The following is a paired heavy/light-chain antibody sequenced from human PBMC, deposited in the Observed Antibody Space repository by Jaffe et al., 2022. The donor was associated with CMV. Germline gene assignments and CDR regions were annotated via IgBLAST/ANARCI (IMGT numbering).Light chain of an antibody. V-gene: IGLV2-23*02. Sequence: QSALTQPASVSGSPGQSITISCTGTSSDVGSFNIVSWYQQHPGKAPKLMIYEVSKRPSGVSNRFSGSKSGNTASLTISGLQAEDEADYHCCSYAGSNNPWVFGGGTKLTVL. J-gene: IGLJ3*02. CDR2: EVS. CDR1: SSDVGSFNI. CDR3: CSYAGSNNPWV.
Heavy chain of an antibody. J-gene: IGHJ3*02. CDR2: IYYSGST. CDR3: ASFTVIQDGLDI. Sequence: QVQLQESGPGLVKPSETLSLTCTVSGGSISSYFWSWIRQPPGKGLEWIGHIYYSGSTSYNPSLKSRITISVDTSKNQFSLKLSSVTAADTAVYYCASFTVIQDGLDIWGQGTMVTVSS. V-gene: IGHV4-59*08. CDR1: GGSISSYF. D-gene: IGHD4-17*01.